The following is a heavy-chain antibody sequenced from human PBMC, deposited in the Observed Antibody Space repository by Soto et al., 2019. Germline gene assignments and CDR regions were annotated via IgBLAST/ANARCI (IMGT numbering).Heavy chain of an antibody. V-gene: IGHV3-66*01. Sequence: EVQLVESGGDLVQPGGSLRLSCTASGLTVSSNYMSWVRQAPGKGPEWVSLIYSDGTTFYADSVKGRFIISRDNSKNTRYLQMNSLRVEDTAVYYCAGDYDSMRGTSLDYWGQRTLVTVSS. CDR2: IYSDGTT. J-gene: IGHJ4*02. D-gene: IGHD3-16*01. CDR1: GLTVSSNY. CDR3: AGDYDSMRGTSLDY.